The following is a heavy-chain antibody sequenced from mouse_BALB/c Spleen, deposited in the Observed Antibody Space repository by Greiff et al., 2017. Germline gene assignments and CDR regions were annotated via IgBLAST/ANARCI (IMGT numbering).Heavy chain of an antibody. D-gene: IGHD1-1*01. CDR2: ISYSGST. J-gene: IGHJ3*01. CDR3: AREDYGSSFAY. V-gene: IGHV3-2*02. Sequence: VQLQQSGPGLVKPSQSLSLTCTVTGYSITSDYAWNWIRQFPGNKLEWMGYISYSGSTSYNPSLKSRISITRDTSKNQFFLQLNSVTTEDTATYYCAREDYGSSFAYWGQGTLVTVSA. CDR1: GYSITSDYA.